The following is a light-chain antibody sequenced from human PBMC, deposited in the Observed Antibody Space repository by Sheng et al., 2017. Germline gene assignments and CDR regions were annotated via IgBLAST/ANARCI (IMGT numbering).Light chain of an antibody. CDR1: QSISTF. J-gene: IGKJ1*01. CDR2: AAS. Sequence: DIQMTQSPTSLSASVGDRVTITCRASQSISTFLNWYQQKPGKAPKVLIFAASNLQSGVPSRFSGSGSGTDFTLTISSLQPEDFATYFCQQSYSAPRTFGLGTKVEIK. CDR3: QQSYSAPRT. V-gene: IGKV1-39*01.